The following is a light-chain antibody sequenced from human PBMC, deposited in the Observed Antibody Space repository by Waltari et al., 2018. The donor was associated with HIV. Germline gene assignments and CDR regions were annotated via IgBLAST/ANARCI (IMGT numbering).Light chain of an antibody. V-gene: IGLV2-14*04. Sequence: ITISCTGTSSDVGGYDYVSWYQQHPGKAPKLMISDVSNRPSGVSNRFSGSKSGTTASLTISGLQAEDEADYYCSSYTKGTSLRVFGTGTTVTVL. CDR1: SSDVGGYDY. J-gene: IGLJ1*01. CDR3: SSYTKGTSLRV. CDR2: DVS.